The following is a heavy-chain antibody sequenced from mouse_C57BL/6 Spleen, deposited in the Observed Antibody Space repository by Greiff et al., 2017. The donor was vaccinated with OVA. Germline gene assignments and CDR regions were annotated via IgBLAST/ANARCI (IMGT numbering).Heavy chain of an antibody. V-gene: IGHV1-69*01. CDR3: ARCDYNWYFDV. Sequence: QVQLQQPGAELVMPGASVKLSCKASGYTFTSYWMHWVKQRPGQGLEWIGEIDPSDGYTNYNQKFKGKSTLTVDKSSSTAYIQLSSLTSEDSAVYYCARCDYNWYFDVWGTGTTVTVSS. CDR2: IDPSDGYT. D-gene: IGHD2-4*01. J-gene: IGHJ1*03. CDR1: GYTFTSYW.